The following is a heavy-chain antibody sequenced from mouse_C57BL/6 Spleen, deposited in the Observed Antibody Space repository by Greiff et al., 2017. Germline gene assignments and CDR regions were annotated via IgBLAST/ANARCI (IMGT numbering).Heavy chain of an antibody. CDR3: ARGSSYRYFDV. J-gene: IGHJ1*03. Sequence: VQRVESGAELVKPGASVKISCKASGYAFSSYWMNWVKQRPGQGLEWIGQIYPGDGDTNYNGKFKGKATLTADTSSSTAYMQLSSLTSEDSAVYFCARGSSYRYFDVWGTGTTVTVSS. CDR1: GYAFSSYW. D-gene: IGHD1-1*01. V-gene: IGHV1-80*01. CDR2: IYPGDGDT.